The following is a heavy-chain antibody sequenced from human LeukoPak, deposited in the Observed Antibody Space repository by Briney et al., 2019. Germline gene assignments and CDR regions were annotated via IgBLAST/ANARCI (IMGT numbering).Heavy chain of an antibody. Sequence: APVKVSCKASGYTFTSYGISWVRQAPGQGLEWMGWISAYNGNTNYAQKLQGRVTMTTDTSTSTAYMELRSLRSDDTAVYYCARLGYCSSTSWRRFDPWGQGTLVTVSS. J-gene: IGHJ5*02. CDR3: ARLGYCSSTSWRRFDP. CDR2: ISAYNGNT. V-gene: IGHV1-18*04. D-gene: IGHD2-2*01. CDR1: GYTFTSYG.